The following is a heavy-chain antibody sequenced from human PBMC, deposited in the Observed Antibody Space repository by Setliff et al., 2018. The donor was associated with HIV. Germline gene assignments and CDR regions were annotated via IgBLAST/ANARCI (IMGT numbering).Heavy chain of an antibody. CDR2: SIPNYSVE. J-gene: IGHJ6*04. V-gene: IGHV1-69*10. D-gene: IGHD2-15*01. Sequence: GASVKVSCKASGDTFSTYAISWVRQAPGQGLEWMGGSIPNYSVETQKFRDRVSISVDQSRRTAYMELRNLRFDDTALYFCARGGRWWGPNNPSPHFYHMDLWGSGTSVTVSS. CDR3: ARGGRWWGPNNPSPHFYHMDL. CDR1: GDTFSTYA.